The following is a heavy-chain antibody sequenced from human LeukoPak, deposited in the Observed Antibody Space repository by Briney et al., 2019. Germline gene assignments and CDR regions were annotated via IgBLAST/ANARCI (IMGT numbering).Heavy chain of an antibody. CDR1: GYTFTSYY. V-gene: IGHV1-46*03. CDR3: AISYSYGRIDY. CDR2: INPSGGST. Sequence: ASVKVSCKAYGYTFTSYYMHWVRQAPGQGLEWMGIINPSGGSTSYAQKFQGRVTMTRDTSTSTVYMELSSLRSEDTAVYYCAISYSYGRIDYWGQGTLVTVSS. D-gene: IGHD5-18*01. J-gene: IGHJ4*02.